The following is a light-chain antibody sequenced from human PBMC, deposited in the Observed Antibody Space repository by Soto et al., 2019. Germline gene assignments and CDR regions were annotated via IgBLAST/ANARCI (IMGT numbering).Light chain of an antibody. J-gene: IGKJ1*01. CDR2: GAS. V-gene: IGKV3-20*01. CDR1: QSVSSSY. Sequence: ESVLTQSRCTLSLSPGGRSTLSCRASQSVSSSYLAWYQQKPGQAPRLXIYGASTRATGIPDRFSGSGSGTDFTLTISRLEPQDSAVYYCQQYGSSPTWTFGQGTKVDIK. CDR3: QQYGSSPTWT.